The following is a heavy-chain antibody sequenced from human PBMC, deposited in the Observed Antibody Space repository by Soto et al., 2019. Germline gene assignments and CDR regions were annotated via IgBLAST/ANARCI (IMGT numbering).Heavy chain of an antibody. CDR1: GFIFSTYA. CDR2: ITGSGGTT. J-gene: IGHJ4*02. D-gene: IGHD6-13*01. CDR3: AKDRPGYSPSLHDY. Sequence: EVQLLESGGGLVQPGGSLRLSCAASGFIFSTYAMSWVRQAPGKGLEWVSAITGSGGTTYYADSVKGRFTISRDNSKNTLYLQMSSLRDEDTAVYYCAKDRPGYSPSLHDYCGQGTLVTVSS. V-gene: IGHV3-23*01.